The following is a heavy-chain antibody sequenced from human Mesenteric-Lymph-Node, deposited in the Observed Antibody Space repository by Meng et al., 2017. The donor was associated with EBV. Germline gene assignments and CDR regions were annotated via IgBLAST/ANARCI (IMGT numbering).Heavy chain of an antibody. V-gene: IGHV4-39*01. CDR3: ARREASSPGWFDP. CDR2: IYYSGST. D-gene: IGHD6-13*01. CDR1: GGSISSSNYY. J-gene: IGHJ5*02. Sequence: QVQLQQWGAGLVKPSETLSLTCTVSGGSISSSNYYWGWIRQPPGKGLEWIGSIYYSGSTHYNPSLKSRVTISEDTSKNQFSLKVSSVIAADTAVYYCARREASSPGWFDPWGQGTLVTVSS.